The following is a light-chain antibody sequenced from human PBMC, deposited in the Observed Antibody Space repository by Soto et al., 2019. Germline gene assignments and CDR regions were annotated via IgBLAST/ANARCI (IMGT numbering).Light chain of an antibody. Sequence: QTVVTQPPSVSGTPGQRVNMSCSGSSSNIGSKSVSWYQHLPQTAPKLLIYSNNQRPSGVPGRFSGSKSGTSASLAISGLQSDDETQYYCAAWDDSLNFLVFGGGTQLT. CDR1: SSNIGSKS. V-gene: IGLV1-44*01. CDR3: AAWDDSLNFLV. J-gene: IGLJ2*01. CDR2: SNN.